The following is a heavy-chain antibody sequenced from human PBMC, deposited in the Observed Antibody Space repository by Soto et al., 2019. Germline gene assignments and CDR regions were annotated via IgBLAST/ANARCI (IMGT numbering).Heavy chain of an antibody. CDR2: ISSRSDSI. CDR1: GFIFTSYS. V-gene: IGHV3-21*01. Sequence: EVQLVESGGGLVQRGGSLRLSCAASGFIFTSYSMVWVRQAPGKGLEWVSSISSRSDSIYYADSVKGRFTISRDNAQNSPYLQINSLASEDTAGYLWARNRRAYRFVSYFQHWGPGHPGPRPL. CDR3: ARNRRAYRFVSYFQH. J-gene: IGHJ1*01.